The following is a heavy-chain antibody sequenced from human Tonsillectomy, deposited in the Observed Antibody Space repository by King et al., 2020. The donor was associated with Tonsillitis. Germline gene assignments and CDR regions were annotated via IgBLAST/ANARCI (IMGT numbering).Heavy chain of an antibody. CDR3: ARGIIAAAGHNWFDP. CDR1: GGTFSNYT. V-gene: IGHV1-69*01. D-gene: IGHD6-13*01. Sequence: VQLVESGAEVKKPGSSVKVSCKASGGTFSNYTITWVRQAPGQGLEWMGGIIPIFGTANYAQKFQGRVMITADESRSTASMELNSLRSEDTAVYYCARGIIAAAGHNWFDPWGQGTLVTVSS. J-gene: IGHJ5*02. CDR2: IIPIFGTA.